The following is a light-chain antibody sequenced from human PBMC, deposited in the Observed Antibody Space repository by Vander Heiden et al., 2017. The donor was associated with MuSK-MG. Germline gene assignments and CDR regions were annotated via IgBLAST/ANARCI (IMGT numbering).Light chain of an antibody. V-gene: IGKV1-39*01. Sequence: QMTQSPSSLSASVGDSVTITCRASQSLSSYLNWYQQKPGKAPKLLIYAASSLQSGVPSRFSGSGSGTDFTLTISSLQPEDFATYYCQQSERTPYTFGQGTKLEIK. CDR1: QSLSSY. CDR2: AAS. J-gene: IGKJ2*01. CDR3: QQSERTPYT.